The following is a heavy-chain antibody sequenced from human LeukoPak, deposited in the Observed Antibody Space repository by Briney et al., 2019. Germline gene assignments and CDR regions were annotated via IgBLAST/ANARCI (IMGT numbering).Heavy chain of an antibody. J-gene: IGHJ3*02. V-gene: IGHV4-59*08. D-gene: IGHD2-15*01. Sequence: SETLSLTCTVSGGPIRDYYWSWIRQPPGKGLEWIGYVYYTGSTNYNPSLKSRLTISVDMSKNQFSLKLSSVNAADTAVYYCARHIVVVLAAQDAFDIWGQGTMVTVSS. CDR1: GGPIRDYY. CDR2: VYYTGST. CDR3: ARHIVVVLAAQDAFDI.